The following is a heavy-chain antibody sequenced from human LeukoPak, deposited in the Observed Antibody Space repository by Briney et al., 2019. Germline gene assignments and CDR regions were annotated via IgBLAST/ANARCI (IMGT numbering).Heavy chain of an antibody. CDR3: ARDKRVVGYCSCGSCRTFDP. V-gene: IGHV1-2*02. CDR2: INPNSGGT. CDR1: GYTFTGYY. D-gene: IGHD2-15*01. J-gene: IGHJ5*02. Sequence: ASVKVSCKASGYTFTGYYMHWVRQAPGQGLEWMGWINPNSGGTNYAQKFQGRVTMTRDTSISTAYMELSRLRSDDTAVYYCARDKRVVGYCSCGSCRTFDPWGQGTLVTVSS.